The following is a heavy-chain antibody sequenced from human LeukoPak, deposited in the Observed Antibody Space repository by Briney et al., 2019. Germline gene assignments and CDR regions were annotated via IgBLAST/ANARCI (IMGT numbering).Heavy chain of an antibody. CDR3: ARGRYGDYLYCFDY. D-gene: IGHD4-17*01. CDR2: INHSGST. CDR1: GGSFSGYY. J-gene: IGHJ4*02. Sequence: SETLSLTCAVYGGSFSGYYWSWIRQPPGKGLEWIGEINHSGSTNYNPSLKSRVTISVDTSKNQFSLKLSSVTAADTAVYYCARGRYGDYLYCFDYWGQGTLVTVSS. V-gene: IGHV4-34*01.